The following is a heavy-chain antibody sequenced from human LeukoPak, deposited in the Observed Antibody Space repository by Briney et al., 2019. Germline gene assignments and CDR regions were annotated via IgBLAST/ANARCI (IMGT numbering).Heavy chain of an antibody. D-gene: IGHD3-9*01. CDR2: MNPNSGNT. CDR3: ARRPYKYYDILTGSYRSEFEY. V-gene: IGHV1-8*01. J-gene: IGHJ4*02. CDR1: GYTFTNYD. Sequence: ASVKVSCKASGYTFTNYDINWVRQATGQGLEWMGWMNPNSGNTGYAQKFQGRVTMTRNTSISTAYMELSSLRSEDTAVYYCARRPYKYYDILTGSYRSEFEYWGQGTLVTISS.